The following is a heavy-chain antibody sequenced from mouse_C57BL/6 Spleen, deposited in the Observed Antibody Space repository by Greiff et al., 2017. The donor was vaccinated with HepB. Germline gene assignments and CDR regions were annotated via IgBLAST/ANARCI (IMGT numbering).Heavy chain of an antibody. CDR3: TEVPNPFYAMDY. V-gene: IGHV1-15*01. D-gene: IGHD5-1*01. Sequence: QVQLQQSGAELVRPGASVTLSCKASGYTFTDYEMHWVKQTPVHGLEWIGAIDPETGGTAYNQKFKGKAILTADKSSSTAYMELRSLTSEDSAVYYCTEVPNPFYAMDYWGQGTSVTVSS. CDR1: GYTFTDYE. J-gene: IGHJ4*01. CDR2: IDPETGGT.